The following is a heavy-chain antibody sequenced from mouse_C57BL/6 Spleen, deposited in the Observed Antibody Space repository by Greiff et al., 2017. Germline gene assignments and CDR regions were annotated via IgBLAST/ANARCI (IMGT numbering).Heavy chain of an antibody. V-gene: IGHV1-55*01. J-gene: IGHJ3*01. CDR3: ARWAY. CDR2: IYPGSGST. Sequence: QVKLKQPGPELVKPGAPGKMSGKAFGYTSTSYWITWGKQRPGQGLEWIGDIYPGSGSTNYNEKFKSKATLTVDTSSSTAYMQLSSLTSEDSAVYYCARWAYWGQGTLVTVSA. CDR1: GYTSTSYW.